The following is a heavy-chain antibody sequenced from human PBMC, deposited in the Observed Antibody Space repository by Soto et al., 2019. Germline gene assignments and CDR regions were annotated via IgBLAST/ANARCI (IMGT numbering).Heavy chain of an antibody. V-gene: IGHV4-4*02. CDR2: IHRAGVT. CDR3: AGRPEIHPR. J-gene: IGHJ4*02. D-gene: IGHD1-26*01. CDR1: GGSTSSSDW. Sequence: QVHLQESGPGLVKPSETLSLTCAISGGSTSSSDWWTWVRQPPGEGLEWIGEIHRAGVTNYNSSLESRLTLSLDHSRNQFSLSLTSVTAVDAAVYFCAGRPEIHPRWGQGILVPVSS.